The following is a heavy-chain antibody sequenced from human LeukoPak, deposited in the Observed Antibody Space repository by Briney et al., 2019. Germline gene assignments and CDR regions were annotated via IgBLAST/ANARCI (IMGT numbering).Heavy chain of an antibody. Sequence: GGSLRLSCVASGFIVGTNYMTWVRQAPGKELEWVSVIDSDDSTYCADSVKGRFTISRDKFKITLYLQMNSLRAEDTAVYYCARVYSPALAGGYMDVWGKGATVTISS. CDR3: ARVYSPALAGGYMDV. CDR1: GFIVGTNY. J-gene: IGHJ6*03. V-gene: IGHV3-66*01. D-gene: IGHD2-15*01. CDR2: IDSDDST.